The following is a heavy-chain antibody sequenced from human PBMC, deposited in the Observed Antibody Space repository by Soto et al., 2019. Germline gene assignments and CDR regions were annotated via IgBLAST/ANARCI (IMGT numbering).Heavy chain of an antibody. V-gene: IGHV1-3*01. CDR3: ARDQSRIDSSGPLGDY. J-gene: IGHJ4*02. Sequence: GASVKVSCKASGYTFTSYAMHWVRQAPGQRLEWMGWINAGNGNTKYSQKFQGRVTITRDTSASTAYMELSSLRSEDTAVYYCARDQSRIDSSGPLGDYWGQGTLVTVSS. CDR1: GYTFTSYA. CDR2: INAGNGNT. D-gene: IGHD3-22*01.